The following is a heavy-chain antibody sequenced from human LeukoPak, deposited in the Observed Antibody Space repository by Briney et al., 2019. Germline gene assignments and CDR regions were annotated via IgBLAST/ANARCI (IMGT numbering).Heavy chain of an antibody. CDR3: ARDRYYPGPCFDY. J-gene: IGHJ4*02. CDR1: GFTVSSNY. D-gene: IGHD3-10*01. V-gene: IGHV3-66*01. Sequence: GGSLRLSCAASGFTVSSNYMSWVRQAPGKGLEWVSVIYSGGSTYYADSVKGRFTISRDNSKNMLYLQMNSLRAEDTAVYYCARDRYYPGPCFDYWGQGTLVTVSS. CDR2: IYSGGST.